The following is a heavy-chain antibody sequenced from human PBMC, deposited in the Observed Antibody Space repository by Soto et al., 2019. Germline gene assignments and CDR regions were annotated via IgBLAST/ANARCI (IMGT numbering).Heavy chain of an antibody. V-gene: IGHV3-74*01. CDR3: ARSDWFDP. CDR2: IKSDGSIT. Sequence: GGSLRLSCAASGFTFSTYWMHWVRQAPGKGLVWVSRIKSDGSITIYADSVKGRFTISRDNAKNTLYLQMNSLRVEDTAVYYCARSDWFDPWGQGTLATVSS. CDR1: GFTFSTYW. J-gene: IGHJ5*02.